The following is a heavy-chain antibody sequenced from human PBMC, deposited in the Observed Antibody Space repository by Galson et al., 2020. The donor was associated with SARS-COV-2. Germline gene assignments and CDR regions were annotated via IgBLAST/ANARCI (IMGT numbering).Heavy chain of an antibody. CDR3: ATADDYGDYVQLDY. CDR1: GFTFSNAW. Sequence: LSLTCAASGFTFSNAWMTWVRQAPGKGLEWVGRISRKTDGGTTDYAAPVKGRFTISRDDSKSTLYLQMNNLESEDTAMYYCATADDYGDYVQLDYWGQGTLGTVSS. D-gene: IGHD4-17*01. J-gene: IGHJ4*02. V-gene: IGHV3-15*01. CDR2: ISRKTDGGTT.